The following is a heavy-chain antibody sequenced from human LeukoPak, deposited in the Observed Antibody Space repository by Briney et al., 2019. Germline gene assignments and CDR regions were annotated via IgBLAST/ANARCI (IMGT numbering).Heavy chain of an antibody. CDR2: ISYSSSTI. J-gene: IGHJ4*02. D-gene: IGHD2-15*01. CDR1: GFTFSSYG. CDR3: ARVNRMVPGYCSGGTCPGDY. Sequence: GGSLRLSCAASGFTFSSYGMNWVRQAPGKGLEWVSYISYSSSTIYYADSVKGRFTISRDNAKNSLYLQMNSLRAEDTAVYYCARVNRMVPGYCSGGTCPGDYWGEVTLVTVSS. V-gene: IGHV3-48*01.